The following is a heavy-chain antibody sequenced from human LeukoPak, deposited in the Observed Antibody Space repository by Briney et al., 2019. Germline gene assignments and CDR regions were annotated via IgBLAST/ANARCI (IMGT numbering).Heavy chain of an antibody. Sequence: SETLSLTCTVPGGSISSYYWSWIRQPPGKGLEWIGYIYYSGSTNYNPSLKSRVTISVDTSKNQFSLKLSSVTAADTAVYYCARVTTREWFDPWGQGTLVTVSS. CDR3: ARVTTREWFDP. CDR2: IYYSGST. V-gene: IGHV4-59*01. D-gene: IGHD4-11*01. J-gene: IGHJ5*02. CDR1: GGSISSYY.